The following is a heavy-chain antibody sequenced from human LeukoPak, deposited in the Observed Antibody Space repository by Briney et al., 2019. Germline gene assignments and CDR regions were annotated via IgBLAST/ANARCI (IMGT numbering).Heavy chain of an antibody. CDR2: IYPGDSDT. D-gene: IGHD4-17*01. CDR1: GYSFTSYW. CDR3: ARHSRLTMTTVTSYYYYGMDV. Sequence: GESLKISGKGSGYSFTSYWIGWVRQMPGKGLEWVGIIYPGDSDTRYSPSFQGQVTISADKSISTAYLQWSSLKASDTAMYYCARHSRLTMTTVTSYYYYGMDVWGQGTTVTVSS. V-gene: IGHV5-51*01. J-gene: IGHJ6*01.